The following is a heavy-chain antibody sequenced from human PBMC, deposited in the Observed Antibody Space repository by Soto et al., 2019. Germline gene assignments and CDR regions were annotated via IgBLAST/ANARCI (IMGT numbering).Heavy chain of an antibody. V-gene: IGHV3-23*01. CDR1: GFTFSSYA. J-gene: IGHJ4*02. CDR2: ISGRGGST. D-gene: IGHD3-22*01. CDR3: AKADYYDSSGYYWAPSYYFDY. Sequence: GGSLRLSCAASGFTFSSYAMSWVRQAPGKGLEWVSAISGRGGSTYYADSVKGRFTISRDNSKNTLYLQMNSLRAEDTAVYYCAKADYYDSSGYYWAPSYYFDYWGQGTLVTVSS.